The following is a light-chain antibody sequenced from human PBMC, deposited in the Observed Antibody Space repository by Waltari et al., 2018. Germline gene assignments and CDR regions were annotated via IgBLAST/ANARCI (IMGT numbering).Light chain of an antibody. Sequence: DIQMTQSPSTLSASVGDRVTITCRASQSISVWLAWYQQKPGKAPKLLIYEASNLQSGVPSRFSGSGSGTGFTLTISSLQPDDFATYYCQKYNSYPLTFGGGTKVEIK. CDR1: QSISVW. CDR3: QKYNSYPLT. CDR2: EAS. V-gene: IGKV1-5*03. J-gene: IGKJ4*01.